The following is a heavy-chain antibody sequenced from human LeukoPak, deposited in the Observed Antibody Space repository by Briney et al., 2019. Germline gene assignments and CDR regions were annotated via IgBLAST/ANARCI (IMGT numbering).Heavy chain of an antibody. CDR1: GFTFSSYS. Sequence: PGGSLRLSCAASGFTFSSYSMHWVRQAPGKGLECVSAISSDGGSTYYANSVKGRFIISRDNSKNTLYLQMGSLRPEDMAVYYCARVKIRSGYHFGYYFDYWGQGILVTVSS. D-gene: IGHD5-12*01. CDR2: ISSDGGST. V-gene: IGHV3-64*01. CDR3: ARVKIRSGYHFGYYFDY. J-gene: IGHJ4*02.